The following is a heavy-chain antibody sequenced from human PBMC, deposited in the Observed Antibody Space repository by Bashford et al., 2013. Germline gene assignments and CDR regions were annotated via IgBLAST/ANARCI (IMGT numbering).Heavy chain of an antibody. Sequence: WVRQAPGQGLEWMGWINPDNGGTKSAQRFQGRVTMSRDTSITTAHLELNRLTSDDTAVYYCARGSQMTKGSNLPSPTWGQGTLVTVSS. J-gene: IGHJ4*02. CDR2: INPDNGGT. D-gene: IGHD2-8*01. CDR3: ARGSQMTKGSNLPSPT. V-gene: IGHV1-2*02.